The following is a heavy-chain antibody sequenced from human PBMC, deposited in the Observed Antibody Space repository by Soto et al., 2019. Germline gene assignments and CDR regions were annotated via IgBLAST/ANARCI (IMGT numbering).Heavy chain of an antibody. CDR2: FRAGGDDGTT. Sequence: GGSLRLSCVASGFTFSSYSMSWVRQAPGKGLERVSGFRAGGDDGTTYYADSVKGRFTISRDNSKNTLFLQMNSLRAEDTAIYYCAKKVNSGSGSQYFDYFGQGTLVTVSS. J-gene: IGHJ4*02. CDR1: GFTFSSYS. CDR3: AKKVNSGSGSQYFDY. V-gene: IGHV3-23*01. D-gene: IGHD3-10*01.